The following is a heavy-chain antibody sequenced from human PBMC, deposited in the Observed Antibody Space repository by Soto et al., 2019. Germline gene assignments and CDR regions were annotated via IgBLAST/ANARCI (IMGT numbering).Heavy chain of an antibody. D-gene: IGHD4-17*01. CDR3: GADVGCYNYGFARH. Sequence: QMQLVQSGPEVKKPGTSLKVSCKTSGFTFSSSAVPWVRQARGLRLQWIGWIDVGSANANYAQMPQERVTISRDRSTSTAYMELGSLRPEDTAGFYWGADVGCYNYGFARHWGPGTLVTVSS. J-gene: IGHJ4*02. CDR2: IDVGSANA. CDR1: GFTFSSSA. V-gene: IGHV1-58*01.